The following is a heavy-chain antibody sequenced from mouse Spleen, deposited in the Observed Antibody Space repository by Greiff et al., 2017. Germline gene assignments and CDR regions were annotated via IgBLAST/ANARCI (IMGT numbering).Heavy chain of an antibody. CDR2: ISDGGSYT. Sequence: EVQLQESGGGLVKPGGSLKLSCAASGFTFSSYAMSWVRQTPEKRLEWVATISDGGSYTYYPDNVKGRFTISRDNAKNNLYLQMSHLKSEDTAMYYCARDLGQLGPFAYWGQGTLVTVSA. D-gene: IGHD4-1*02. J-gene: IGHJ3*01. CDR3: ARDLGQLGPFAY. V-gene: IGHV5-4*01. CDR1: GFTFSSYA.